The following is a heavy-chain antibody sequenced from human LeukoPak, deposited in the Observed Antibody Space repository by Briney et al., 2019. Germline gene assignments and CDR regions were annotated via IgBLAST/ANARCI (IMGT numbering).Heavy chain of an antibody. CDR1: GFTFSSYG. J-gene: IGHJ4*02. D-gene: IGHD3-22*01. Sequence: GRSLRLSCAASGFTFSSYGMHWVRQAPGKGLEWVAVISYDGSNKYYADSVKGRFTISRDNSKNTLYLQMNSLRAEDTAVYFCAEVSSVVVITSFDYWGQGTLVTVSS. CDR2: ISYDGSNK. V-gene: IGHV3-30*18. CDR3: AEVSSVVVITSFDY.